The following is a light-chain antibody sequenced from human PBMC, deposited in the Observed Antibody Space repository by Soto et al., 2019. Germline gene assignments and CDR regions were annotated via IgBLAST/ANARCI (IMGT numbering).Light chain of an antibody. CDR1: QSVSSY. CDR3: QQFGTSSLVT. Sequence: EIVLTQSPATLSLSPGERATLSCRASQSVSSYLAWYQQKPGQAPRLLMYGISRRATGIPDRFSGSGSGTDFILTISRVEPEDFAVYYCQQFGTSSLVTFGPGTKVDIK. V-gene: IGKV3-20*01. CDR2: GIS. J-gene: IGKJ3*01.